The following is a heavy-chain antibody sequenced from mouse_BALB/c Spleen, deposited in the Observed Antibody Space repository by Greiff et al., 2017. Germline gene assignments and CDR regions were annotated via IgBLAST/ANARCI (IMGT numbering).Heavy chain of an antibody. J-gene: IGHJ2*01. V-gene: IGHV1-66*01. CDR3: ARDPGRYYFDY. Sequence: QVQLQQSGPELVKPGASVKISCKASGYSFTSYYIHWVKQRPGQGLEWIGWIFPGSGNTKYNEKFKGKATLTADTSSSTAYMQLSSLTSEDSAVYFCARDPGRYYFDYWGQGTTLTVSS. CDR1: GYSFTSYY. D-gene: IGHD1-1*01. CDR2: IFPGSGNT.